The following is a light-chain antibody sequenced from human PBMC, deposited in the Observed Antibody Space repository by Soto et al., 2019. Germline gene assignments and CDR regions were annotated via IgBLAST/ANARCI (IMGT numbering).Light chain of an antibody. J-gene: IGKJ1*01. CDR3: QQYQSYWT. V-gene: IGKV1-5*03. CDR2: QPS. CDR1: QSISRQ. Sequence: DIQMTQSPSTLSASVGDRVSITCRASQSISRQLAWYQQKPGKAPNLLIYQPSNLETGVPSRFTGSGSGTEFTLTISSVQPDDLASYYCQQYQSYWTFGQGTKVEVK.